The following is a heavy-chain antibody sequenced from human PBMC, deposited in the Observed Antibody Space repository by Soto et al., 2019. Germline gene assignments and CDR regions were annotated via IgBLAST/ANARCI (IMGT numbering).Heavy chain of an antibody. D-gene: IGHD2-2*01. CDR1: GGSFSGYY. CDR3: ARGTTIYCSSTSCPSKTGFRKAGYVDY. Sequence: QVQLQQWGAGLLKPSETLSLTCAVYGGSFSGYYWSWIRQPPGKGLEWIGEINHSGSTNYNPSLKSRVTISVDTSKNQFSLKLSSVTAADTAVYYCARGTTIYCSSTSCPSKTGFRKAGYVDYWGQGTLVTVSS. V-gene: IGHV4-34*01. CDR2: INHSGST. J-gene: IGHJ4*02.